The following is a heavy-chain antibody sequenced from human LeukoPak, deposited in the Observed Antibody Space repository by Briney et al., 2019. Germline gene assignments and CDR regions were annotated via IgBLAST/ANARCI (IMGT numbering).Heavy chain of an antibody. J-gene: IGHJ4*02. D-gene: IGHD4/OR15-4a*01. CDR2: ITGSGGST. V-gene: IGHV3-23*01. CDR3: ARRAGAYSHPYDY. Sequence: GGSLRLSCAASGFTFSNYGLSWVRQAPGKGLEWVSGITGSGGSTYYADSVKGRFTISRDNSKNTPYLQMNSLRAEDTAVYSCARRAGAYSHPYDYWGQGTLVTVSS. CDR1: GFTFSNYG.